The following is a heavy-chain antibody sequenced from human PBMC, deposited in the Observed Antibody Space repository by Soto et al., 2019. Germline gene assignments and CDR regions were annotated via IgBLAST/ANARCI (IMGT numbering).Heavy chain of an antibody. V-gene: IGHV3-53*04. CDR3: ASGPGCSGTGCPKGGPIDY. D-gene: IGHD2-2*01. Sequence: EEQLVESGGGLVRPGGSLRLSCAASGFSVINSNMSWVRQAPGRGLEWVSVIFGGGSTFYPDSVRGRFTISRHNAQNMSYVEMNSLRVGDTAIYYCASGPGCSGTGCPKGGPIDYWGQGVLVTVSS. J-gene: IGHJ4*02. CDR1: GFSVINSN. CDR2: IFGGGST.